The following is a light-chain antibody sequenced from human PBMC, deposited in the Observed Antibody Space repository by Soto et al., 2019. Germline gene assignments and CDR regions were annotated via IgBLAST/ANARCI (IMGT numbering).Light chain of an antibody. J-gene: IGLJ2*01. CDR2: RNN. CDR1: SSNIGSNY. V-gene: IGLV1-47*01. CDR3: AAWDDRHVV. Sequence: QSVLTQPPSASGTPGQRVTISCSGSSSNIGSNYVYWYQQLPGTAPKLLIYRNNQRPSGVPDRFSGSKSGTSASLAISGLRSDDEADYYCAAWDDRHVVFGGGTKVTVL.